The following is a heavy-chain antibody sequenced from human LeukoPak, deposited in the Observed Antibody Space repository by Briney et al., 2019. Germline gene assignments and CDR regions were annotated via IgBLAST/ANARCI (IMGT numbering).Heavy chain of an antibody. D-gene: IGHD2-2*01. CDR3: ARGPCSTSCHRSWYFDY. CDR1: GGSFSGYY. V-gene: IGHV4-34*01. CDR2: INHRGST. J-gene: IGHJ4*02. Sequence: SETLSLTCAVYGGSFSGYYWTWIRQPPGKGLERIGEINHRGSTTYKPSLKSRVTISVDTSKNHFSLRLTSVTAADTAVYYCARGPCSTSCHRSWYFDYWGQGTLVTVSS.